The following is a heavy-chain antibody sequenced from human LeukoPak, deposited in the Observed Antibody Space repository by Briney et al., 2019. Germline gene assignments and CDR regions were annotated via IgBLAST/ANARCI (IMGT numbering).Heavy chain of an antibody. CDR1: GDSISSSSYY. V-gene: IGHV4-39*01. D-gene: IGHD5-18*01. Sequence: PSETLSLTCTVSGDSISSSSYYWGWIRQPPGTGLEWIGSIYYTGYTYDNPSLRSRITMSVDTPKNQFSLQLSSVTAADTAVYYCARHSGYSYGTLVYYYYYGMDVRGQGTTVTVSS. J-gene: IGHJ6*02. CDR2: IYYTGYT. CDR3: ARHSGYSYGTLVYYYYYGMDV.